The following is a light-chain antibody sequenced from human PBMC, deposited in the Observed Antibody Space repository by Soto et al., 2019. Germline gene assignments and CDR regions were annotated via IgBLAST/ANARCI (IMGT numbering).Light chain of an antibody. V-gene: IGKV1-9*01. CDR2: GAS. J-gene: IGKJ2*01. Sequence: DIQMTQSPSSLSASVGDRVTITCRASQAIINYLAWYQQKPGKATQLLIYGASTLQSGVPSRFSGSGSETEFTLTITSLQPEDSATYYCQQRNSYPRTFGQGTKVDIK. CDR1: QAIINY. CDR3: QQRNSYPRT.